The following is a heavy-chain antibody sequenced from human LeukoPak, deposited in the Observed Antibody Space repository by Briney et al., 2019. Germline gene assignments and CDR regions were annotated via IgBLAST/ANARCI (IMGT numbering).Heavy chain of an antibody. Sequence: GGSLRLSCAASGFTFSNYAMHWVRQAPGKGLEWVAVISYDGSNKYYADSVKGRFTISRDNSKNTLYLQMNSLRAEDTAVYYCAKDMLVTTLDYWGQGTLVTVSS. V-gene: IGHV3-30*04. J-gene: IGHJ4*02. CDR2: ISYDGSNK. D-gene: IGHD4-17*01. CDR3: AKDMLVTTLDY. CDR1: GFTFSNYA.